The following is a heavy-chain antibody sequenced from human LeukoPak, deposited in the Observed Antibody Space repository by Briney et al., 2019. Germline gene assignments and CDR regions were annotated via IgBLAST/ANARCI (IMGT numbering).Heavy chain of an antibody. J-gene: IGHJ5*02. Sequence: GGSLRLSCTASGFTFSDYVMNWVRQAPGKGLEWVSVISNADAYTSYTGSVKGRFTISRDNSKDTLYLQMNDLRAEDTAVYYCVKDGPITGIYLCAWGQGTLVTVSS. D-gene: IGHD1-1*01. CDR2: ISNADAYT. V-gene: IGHV3-23*01. CDR1: GFTFSDYV. CDR3: VKDGPITGIYLCA.